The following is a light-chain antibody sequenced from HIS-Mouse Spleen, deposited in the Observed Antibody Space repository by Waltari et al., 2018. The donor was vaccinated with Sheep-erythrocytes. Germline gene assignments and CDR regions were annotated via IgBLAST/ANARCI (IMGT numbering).Light chain of an antibody. CDR2: EGS. V-gene: IGLV2-23*01. CDR3: CSYAGSYNHV. CDR1: SSDVGSYNL. Sequence: QSALTQPASVSGSPGQSITISCTGTSSDVGSYNLVSWYQQHPGKAPKLMIYEGSKRPSGVSNRFSGSKSGNTASLTISVLQAEDEADYYCCSYAGSYNHVFATGTKVTVL. J-gene: IGLJ1*01.